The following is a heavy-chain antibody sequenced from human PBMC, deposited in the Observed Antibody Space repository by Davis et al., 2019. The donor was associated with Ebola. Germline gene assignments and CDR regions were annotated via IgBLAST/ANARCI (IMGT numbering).Heavy chain of an antibody. V-gene: IGHV4-61*08. J-gene: IGHJ4*02. Sequence: SETLSLTCTVSGGSISSGGYYWSWIRQHPGKGLAWIGYIYYSGSTNYNPSLKSRVTISVDTSKNQFSLKLSSVTAADTAVHYCARNYDILTGYPYYFDYWGQGTLVTVSS. CDR1: GGSISSGGYY. CDR3: ARNYDILTGYPYYFDY. CDR2: IYYSGST. D-gene: IGHD3-9*01.